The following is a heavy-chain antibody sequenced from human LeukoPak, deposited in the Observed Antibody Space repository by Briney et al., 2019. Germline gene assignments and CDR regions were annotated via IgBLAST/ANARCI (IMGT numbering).Heavy chain of an antibody. CDR2: IRSKANSYAT. Sequence: GGSLRLSCATSGFTFSGSAMHWLRQASGKGLESVGRIRSKANSYATAYAASVKGRFTISRDDSKNTAYLQMNSLKTEETAVYYCTFLIAVAGNWFDPWGQGTLVTVSS. CDR1: GFTFSGSA. V-gene: IGHV3-73*01. CDR3: TFLIAVAGNWFDP. J-gene: IGHJ5*02. D-gene: IGHD6-19*01.